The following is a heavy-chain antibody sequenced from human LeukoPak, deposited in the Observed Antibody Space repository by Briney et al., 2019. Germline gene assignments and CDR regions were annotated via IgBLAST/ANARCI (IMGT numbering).Heavy chain of an antibody. J-gene: IGHJ4*02. CDR1: GFTFSSYW. CDR3: ARDQVSVAGTGIDY. D-gene: IGHD6-19*01. V-gene: IGHV3-74*01. CDR2: INSGGNST. Sequence: GGSLRLSCAASGFTFSSYWMHWVRQAPGKGLVWVSRINSGGNSTTYADSVKGRFTISRDNAKNSLYLQMNSLRAEDTAVYYCARDQVSVAGTGIDYWGQGTLVTVSS.